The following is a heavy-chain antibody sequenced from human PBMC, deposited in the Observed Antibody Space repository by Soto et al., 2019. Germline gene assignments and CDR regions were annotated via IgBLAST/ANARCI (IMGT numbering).Heavy chain of an antibody. CDR3: ARGDASSTSPNWVDP. CDR2: ISSSSSYI. D-gene: IGHD2-2*01. Sequence: HGGCLRVSSPASSFTFSNHSRNCVLASRVKGLEWVSSISSSSSYIYYADSVKGRFTISRDNAKNSLYLQMNSLRAEDTAVDDGARGDASSTSPNWVDPWGQGTLVTVSS. J-gene: IGHJ5*02. V-gene: IGHV3-21*01. CDR1: SFTFSNHS.